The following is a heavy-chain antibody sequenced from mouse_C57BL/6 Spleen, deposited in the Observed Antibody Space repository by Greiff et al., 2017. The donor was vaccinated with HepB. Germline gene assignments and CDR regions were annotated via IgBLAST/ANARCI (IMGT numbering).Heavy chain of an antibody. Sequence: EVQLQQSGPELVKPGASVKMSCKASGYTFTDYNMHWVKQSHGKSLEWIGYINPNNGGTSYNQKFKGKATLTVNKSSSTAYMELRSLTSKDSAVYYYARRHYYDSEGYAMDYWGQGTSVTVSS. J-gene: IGHJ4*01. CDR1: GYTFTDYN. CDR3: ARRHYYDSEGYAMDY. CDR2: INPNNGGT. D-gene: IGHD1-1*01. V-gene: IGHV1-22*01.